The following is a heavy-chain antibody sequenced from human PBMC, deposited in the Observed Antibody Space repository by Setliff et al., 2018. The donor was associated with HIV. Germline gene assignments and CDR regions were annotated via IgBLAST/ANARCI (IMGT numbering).Heavy chain of an antibody. CDR3: ARDDLSDAFDV. J-gene: IGHJ3*01. CDR1: GFTFSSYS. V-gene: IGHV3-48*01. CDR2: ISSSSSTI. D-gene: IGHD3-16*02. Sequence: PVGSLRLSCAASGFTFSSYSMNWVRQAPGKGLEWVSYISSSSSTIYYADSVKGRFTISRDNAKNSLSLQMNSLRAEDTAVYYCARDDLSDAFDVWGQGTMVTVSS.